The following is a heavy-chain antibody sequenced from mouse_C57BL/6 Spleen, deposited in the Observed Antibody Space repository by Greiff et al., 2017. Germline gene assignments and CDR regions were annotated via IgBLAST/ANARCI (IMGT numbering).Heavy chain of an antibody. CDR3: TTSHWFAY. CDR1: CFNIKDDY. Sequence: VHVKQSGAELVRPGASVKLSCTASCFNIKDDYMHWVKQRPEQGLEWIGWIDPENGDTEYASKFQGKATITADTSSNTAYLQLSSLTSEDTAVYYCTTSHWFAYWGQGTLVTVSA. CDR2: IDPENGDT. J-gene: IGHJ3*01. V-gene: IGHV14-4*01.